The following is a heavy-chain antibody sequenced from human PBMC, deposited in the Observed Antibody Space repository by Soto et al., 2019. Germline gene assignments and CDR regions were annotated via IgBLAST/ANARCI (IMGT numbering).Heavy chain of an antibody. CDR3: AKAFGDWYPFEK. D-gene: IGHD2-21*02. V-gene: IGHV3-23*01. J-gene: IGHJ4*02. Sequence: GSLGRACVASGFTFGSYAMSWVRRAPGKGLEWVSTINDNGDLRYYADSVRGRFTISRDNSKNTLYLQLNNLRAEDTARYHCAKAFGDWYPFEKWGLGALVTVYS. CDR1: GFTFGSYA. CDR2: INDNGDLR.